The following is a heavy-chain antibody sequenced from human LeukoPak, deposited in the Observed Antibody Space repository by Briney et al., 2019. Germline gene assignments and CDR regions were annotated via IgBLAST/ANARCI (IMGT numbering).Heavy chain of an antibody. CDR3: VKDAPLPFDF. Sequence: GGSLRLSCAAPGFTLRDFAISWVRQAPGKGLEWVSAISGDAHSTYYADSLKGRFTISRDNSKNTLYLQMNSLRAADTATYFCVKDAPLPFDFWGQGALVIVSS. CDR2: ISGDAHST. J-gene: IGHJ4*02. CDR1: GFTLRDFA. V-gene: IGHV3-23*01.